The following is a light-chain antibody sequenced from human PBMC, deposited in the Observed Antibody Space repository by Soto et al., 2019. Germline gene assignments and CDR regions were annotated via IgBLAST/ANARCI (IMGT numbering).Light chain of an antibody. Sequence: QSVLTQPASVSASPGQSITISCTGTSSDVGTYDDVSWYRQHPGKAPKLLIYEVTNRPSGVSNRFSGSKSGNTASLTISGRQAEDEADYYCSSYTTSSTYVFGSGTKVTVL. CDR1: SSDVGTYDD. V-gene: IGLV2-14*01. J-gene: IGLJ1*01. CDR3: SSYTTSSTYV. CDR2: EVT.